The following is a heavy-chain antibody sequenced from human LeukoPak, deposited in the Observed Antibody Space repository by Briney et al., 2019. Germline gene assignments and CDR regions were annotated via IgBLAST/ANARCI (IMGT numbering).Heavy chain of an antibody. J-gene: IGHJ5*02. D-gene: IGHD6-13*01. CDR1: GFTFSNYA. Sequence: GGSLRLSCTASGFTFSNYAMHWVRQAPGKGLQWVAIISYDGDKKEYTDSVKGRLTISRDNSKNTLSLQMNSLRAEDTALYYCARGALAAGERLKNNWFDPWGQGTRVTVSS. CDR2: ISYDGDKK. V-gene: IGHV3-30-3*01. CDR3: ARGALAAGERLKNNWFDP.